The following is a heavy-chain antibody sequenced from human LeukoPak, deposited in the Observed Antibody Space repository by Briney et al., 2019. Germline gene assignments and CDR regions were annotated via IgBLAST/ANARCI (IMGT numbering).Heavy chain of an antibody. J-gene: IGHJ3*02. CDR2: IIPIFGTA. V-gene: IGHV1-69*05. CDR1: GGTFSSYA. CDR3: ASPGTGGSYRYDAFDI. Sequence: SVKVSCKASGGTFSSYAISWVRQASGQGLEWMGGIIPIFGTANYAQKFQGRVTITTDESTSTAYMELSSLRSEDTAVYYCASPGTGGSYRYDAFDIWGQGTMVTVSS. D-gene: IGHD1-26*01.